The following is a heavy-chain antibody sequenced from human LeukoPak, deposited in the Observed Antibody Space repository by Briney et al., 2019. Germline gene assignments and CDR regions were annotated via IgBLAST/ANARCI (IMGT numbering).Heavy chain of an antibody. D-gene: IGHD3-16*01. J-gene: IGHJ4*02. CDR3: ARSGEPGLDY. Sequence: EASVKVSCKASGGTFSSYAISWVRQAPGQGLEWMGGIIPIFGTANYAQKFQGRVTITADESTSTAYMELSSLRSEDTAVYYCARSGEPGLDYWGQGTLVTVSS. CDR2: IIPIFGTA. CDR1: GGTFSSYA. V-gene: IGHV1-69*13.